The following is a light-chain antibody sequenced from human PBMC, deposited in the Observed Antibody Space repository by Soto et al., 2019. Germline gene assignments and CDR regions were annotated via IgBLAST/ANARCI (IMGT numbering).Light chain of an antibody. CDR2: GAS. V-gene: IGKV3D-20*02. J-gene: IGKJ5*01. Sequence: TLMTQHLISLSIIPGQTATLCCRASQSVSSSYLAWYQQKPGQAPRLLIYGASSRATGIPARFSGSGSGTDFTLTISSLEPEDFSVYYCQQRYNWPVTFGQGTRLEIK. CDR3: QQRYNWPVT. CDR1: QSVSSSY.